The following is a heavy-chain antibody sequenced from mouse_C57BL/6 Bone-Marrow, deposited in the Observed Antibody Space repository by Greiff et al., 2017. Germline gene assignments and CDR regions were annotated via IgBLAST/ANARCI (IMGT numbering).Heavy chain of an antibody. Sequence: EVHLVESGTVLARPGASVKMSCKTSGYTFTSYWMHWVKQRPGQGLEWIGAIYPGNSDTSYNQKFKGKAKLTAVTSASTAYMELSSLTNEDSAVYYCTRGGSSYDWFAYWGQGTLVTVSA. CDR2: IYPGNSDT. CDR1: GYTFTSYW. D-gene: IGHD1-1*01. J-gene: IGHJ3*01. V-gene: IGHV1-5*01. CDR3: TRGGSSYDWFAY.